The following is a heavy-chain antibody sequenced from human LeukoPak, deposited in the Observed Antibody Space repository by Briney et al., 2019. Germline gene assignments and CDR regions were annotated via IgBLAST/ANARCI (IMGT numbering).Heavy chain of an antibody. CDR3: AREWGIGYCSGGSCYTYYFDY. J-gene: IGHJ4*02. CDR2: ISSSSSYI. V-gene: IGHV3-21*01. D-gene: IGHD2-15*01. CDR1: GFTFSSYS. Sequence: GGSLRLSCAASGFTFSSYSMNWVRQAPGKGLEWVSSISSSSSYIYYADSVKGRFTISRDNAKNSLYLQMNSLRAEDTAVYYCAREWGIGYCSGGSCYTYYFDYWGQGTLVTVSS.